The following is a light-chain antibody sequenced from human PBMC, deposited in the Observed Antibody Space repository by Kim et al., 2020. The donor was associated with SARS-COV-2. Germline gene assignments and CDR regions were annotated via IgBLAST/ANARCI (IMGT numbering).Light chain of an antibody. CDR1: QIINTF. J-gene: IGKJ2*01. V-gene: IGKV1-5*03. Sequence: SASVGDRVTITCRASQIINTFLAWYQQKPGKAPDLLIYQASSLQVGVPSRFSGSGSGTEFTLTINSLQPDDFATYYCQHYIRFPYTFGQGNKLEI. CDR2: QAS. CDR3: QHYIRFPYT.